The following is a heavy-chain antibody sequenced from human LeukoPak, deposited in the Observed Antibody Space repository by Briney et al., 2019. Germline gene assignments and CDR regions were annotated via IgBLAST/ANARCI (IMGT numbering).Heavy chain of an antibody. V-gene: IGHV1-2*02. CDR3: ARANWNVPWGAFDI. CDR1: GYTFSCYY. J-gene: IGHJ3*02. CDR2: INPNSGGT. D-gene: IGHD1-1*01. Sequence: GASVKVSCKASGYTFSCYYMHWVRQAPGQGLEWMGWINPNSGGTNYAQKFQGRVTMTRDTSISTDYMELSRLRFDDTAVYYCARANWNVPWGAFDIWGQGTMVTVSS.